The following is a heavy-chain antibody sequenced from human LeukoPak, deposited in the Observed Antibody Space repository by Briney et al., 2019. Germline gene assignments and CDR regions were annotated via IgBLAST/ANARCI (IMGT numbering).Heavy chain of an antibody. Sequence: SVKVSCKASGGTFSSYAISWVRQAPGQGLEWMGRIIPILGIANYAQKFQGRVTITADKSTSTAYMELSSLRSEDTAVYYCATSLVATIFDYWGQGTLVTVSS. CDR1: GGTFSSYA. V-gene: IGHV1-69*04. CDR3: ATSLVATIFDY. J-gene: IGHJ4*02. D-gene: IGHD5-12*01. CDR2: IIPILGIA.